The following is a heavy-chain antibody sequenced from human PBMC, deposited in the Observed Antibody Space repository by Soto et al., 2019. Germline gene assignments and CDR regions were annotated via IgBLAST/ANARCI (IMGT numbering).Heavy chain of an antibody. V-gene: IGHV1-3*01. Sequence: ASVKGSCKASGYAFTSYAMHWVRQAPGQRLEWMGWINAGNGNTKYSQKFQGRVTITRDTSASTAYMELSSLRSADTAVYYCARGARGPDGTWEYWSQGTFVTVPQ. CDR1: GYAFTSYA. D-gene: IGHD1-26*01. CDR3: ARGARGPDGTWEY. J-gene: IGHJ4*02. CDR2: INAGNGNT.